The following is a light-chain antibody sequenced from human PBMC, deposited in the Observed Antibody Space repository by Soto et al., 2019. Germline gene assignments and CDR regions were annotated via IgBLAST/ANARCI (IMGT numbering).Light chain of an antibody. Sequence: KVITQSTAIHSVGPRDSNNIYCRASQSVSTNLAWYQQKPGQAPRLLIYGASTRATGIPDRFSGSGSGTDFSLTISRLEPEDFAVYYCQQYDSSPRTFGQGTRVDIK. CDR3: QQYDSSPRT. V-gene: IGKV3-15*01. CDR1: QSVSTN. CDR2: GAS. J-gene: IGKJ1*01.